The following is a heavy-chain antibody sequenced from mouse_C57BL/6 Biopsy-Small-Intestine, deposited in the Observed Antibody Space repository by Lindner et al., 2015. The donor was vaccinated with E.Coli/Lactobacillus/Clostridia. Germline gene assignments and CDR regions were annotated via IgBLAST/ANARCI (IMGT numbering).Heavy chain of an antibody. J-gene: IGHJ2*01. V-gene: IGHV1-82*01. CDR1: GYAFSGSW. Sequence: VQLQESGPELVKPGASVKISCKASGYAFSGSWMSWVKQRPGKGLEWIGRIFPGDGDTNYNGKFKGKATLTADKSSSTAYMQLSSLTSEDSAVYFCARWVGQNFDYWGQGTTLTVSS. CDR2: IFPGDGDT. D-gene: IGHD3-3*01. CDR3: ARWVGQNFDY.